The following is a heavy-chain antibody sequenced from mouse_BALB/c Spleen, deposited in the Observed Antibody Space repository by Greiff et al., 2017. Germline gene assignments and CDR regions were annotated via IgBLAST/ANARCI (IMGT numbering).Heavy chain of an antibody. J-gene: IGHJ2*01. V-gene: IGHV5-12-2*01. D-gene: IGHD2-1*01. Sequence: EVHLVESGGGLVQPGGSLKLSCAASGFTFSSYTMSWVRQTPEKRLEWVAYISNGGGSTYYPDTVKGRFTISRDNAKNTLYLQMSSLKSEDTAMYYCARQYGNYVLFDYWGQGTTRTVSS. CDR2: ISNGGGST. CDR3: ARQYGNYVLFDY. CDR1: GFTFSSYT.